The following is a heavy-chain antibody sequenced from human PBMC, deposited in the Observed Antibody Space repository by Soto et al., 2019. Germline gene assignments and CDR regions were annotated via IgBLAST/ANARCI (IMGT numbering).Heavy chain of an antibody. D-gene: IGHD1-26*01. CDR2: IFYSGST. CDR3: ARRGSIRQIYHYGMDV. CDR1: GDSVSSSYYY. V-gene: IGHV4-39*01. Sequence: QVQLQESGPGLVKPSETLSLTCTVSGDSVSSSYYYWGWIRQPPGKGLEGIGSIFYSGSTYYNPSRKSRVTISVDTSKNQFSVKLSSVTAADTAVYSCARRGSIRQIYHYGMDVWGPGTTVTVSS. J-gene: IGHJ6*02.